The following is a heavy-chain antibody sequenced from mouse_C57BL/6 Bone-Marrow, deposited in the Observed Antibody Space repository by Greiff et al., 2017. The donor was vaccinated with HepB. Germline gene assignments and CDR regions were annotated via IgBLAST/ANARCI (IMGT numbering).Heavy chain of an antibody. CDR2: ISSGGDYI. D-gene: IGHD1-1*01. CDR1: GFTFSSYA. CDR3: TRPAYDYFDY. Sequence: DVKLQESGEGLVKPGGSLKLSCAASGFTFSSYAMSWVRQTPEKRLEWVAYISSGGDYIYYADTVKGRFTISRDNARNTLYLQMSSLKSEDTAMYYCTRPAYDYFDYWGQGTTLTVSS. J-gene: IGHJ2*01. V-gene: IGHV5-9-1*02.